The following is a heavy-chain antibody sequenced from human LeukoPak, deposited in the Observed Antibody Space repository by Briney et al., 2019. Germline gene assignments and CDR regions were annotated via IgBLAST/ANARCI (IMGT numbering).Heavy chain of an antibody. Sequence: PGGSLRLSCAASGFTFSSYGMHWVRQAPGKGLEWVAFIRYDGSNKYYADSVKGRFTISRDNSKNTLYLQMNSLRAEDTAVYYCAKLVSRGLFLSHVVTGDHDAFDIWGQGTMVTVSS. CDR3: AKLVSRGLFLSHVVTGDHDAFDI. D-gene: IGHD7-27*01. CDR1: GFTFSSYG. V-gene: IGHV3-30*02. CDR2: IRYDGSNK. J-gene: IGHJ3*02.